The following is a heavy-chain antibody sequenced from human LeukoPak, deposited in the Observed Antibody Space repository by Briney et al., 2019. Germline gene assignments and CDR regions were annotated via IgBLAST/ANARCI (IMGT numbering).Heavy chain of an antibody. CDR3: ARNGYRPGYFDL. J-gene: IGHJ2*01. Sequence: SETLSLTCAVYGGSFSGYDWSWIRQPPGRGLECIGEINHSVSTNYNPSLKRRVTISVDTSKNQFSLKRTSVTAADTAVYYCARNGYRPGYFDLWGRGTLVTVSS. CDR2: INHSVST. V-gene: IGHV4-34*01. D-gene: IGHD5-18*01. CDR1: GGSFSGYD.